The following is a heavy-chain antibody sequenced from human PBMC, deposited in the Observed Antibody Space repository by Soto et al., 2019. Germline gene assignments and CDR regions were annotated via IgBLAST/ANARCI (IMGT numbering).Heavy chain of an antibody. D-gene: IGHD3-9*01. CDR1: GGSISSSSYY. CDR2: IYYSGST. V-gene: IGHV4-39*01. J-gene: IGHJ4*02. CDR3: ARSADILTGYGPRYYFDY. Sequence: QLQLQESGPGLVKPSETLSLTCTVSGGSISSSSYYWGWIRQPPGKGLEWIGSIYYSGSTYYNPSLKSRVTISVDTSKNQFSLKLSSVTAADTAVYYCARSADILTGYGPRYYFDYWGQGTLVTVSS.